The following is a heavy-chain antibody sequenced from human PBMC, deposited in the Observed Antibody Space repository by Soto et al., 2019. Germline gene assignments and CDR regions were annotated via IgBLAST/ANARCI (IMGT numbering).Heavy chain of an antibody. J-gene: IGHJ4*02. CDR2: IFYSGST. Sequence: QLQLQESGPGLVKPSETLSLTCTVSGGSISSGNFYWGWIRQPPGKGLEWIGSIFYSGSTNYNPSIESRVNISVDSSKNQFSLRVNSVTAADTAVYYCVRRSYNWNHHPTAEFDDWGQGTLVTVSS. CDR3: VRRSYNWNHHPTAEFDD. D-gene: IGHD1-20*01. CDR1: GGSISSGNFY. V-gene: IGHV4-39*01.